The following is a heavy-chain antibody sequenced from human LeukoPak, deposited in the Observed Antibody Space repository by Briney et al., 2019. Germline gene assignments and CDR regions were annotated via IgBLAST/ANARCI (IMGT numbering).Heavy chain of an antibody. V-gene: IGHV3-30*18. D-gene: IGHD3-22*01. CDR3: AKETYYYDSSGYYRDYFDY. CDR1: GFTFSSYG. CDR2: ISYDGSNK. Sequence: GGSLRLSCAASGFTFSSYGMHWVRQAPGKGLEWVAVISYDGSNKYYADSVKGRFTISRGNSKNTLYLQMNSLRAEDTAVYYCAKETYYYDSSGYYRDYFDYWGQGTLVTVSS. J-gene: IGHJ4*02.